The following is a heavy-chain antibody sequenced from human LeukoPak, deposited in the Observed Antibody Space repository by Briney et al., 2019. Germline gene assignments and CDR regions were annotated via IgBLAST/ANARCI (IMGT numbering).Heavy chain of an antibody. CDR3: ARELPREVTLDY. CDR2: IFTDGTTT. J-gene: IGHJ4*01. Sequence: GGSLRLSCVASEFNFFSYGMQWVRQAPGKGLVWVSRIFTDGTTTSYADSVKGRFTISRDNAKNTLYLQMNSLRAEDTAACYCARELPREVTLDYWGQGTLVTVSP. CDR1: EFNFFSYG. V-gene: IGHV3-74*01. D-gene: IGHD2-21*02.